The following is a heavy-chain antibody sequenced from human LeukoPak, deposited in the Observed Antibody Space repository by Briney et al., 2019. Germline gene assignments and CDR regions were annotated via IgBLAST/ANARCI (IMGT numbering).Heavy chain of an antibody. CDR2: ISYDGSNK. D-gene: IGHD6-13*01. CDR1: GFTFSSYA. Sequence: GGSLRLSCAASGFTFSSYAMSWVRQAPGKGLEWVAVISYDGSNKYYADSVKGRFTISRDNSKNTLYLQMNSLRAEDTAVYYCARESYSSSWYRSPFDYWGQGTLVTVSS. CDR3: ARESYSSSWYRSPFDY. V-gene: IGHV3-30*04. J-gene: IGHJ4*02.